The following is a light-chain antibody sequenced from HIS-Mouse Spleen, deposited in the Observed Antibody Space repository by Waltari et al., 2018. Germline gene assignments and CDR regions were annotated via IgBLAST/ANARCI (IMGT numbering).Light chain of an antibody. V-gene: IGLV1-47*01. J-gene: IGLJ3*02. CDR1: SSNTGSNY. CDR3: AAWDDSLSGPV. CDR2: RNN. Sequence: QSVLTQPPSASGTPGQRVTISCSGSSSNTGSNYAYWYQQLPGTAPNLLIYRNNQRPSGVPDRFSGSKSGTSASLAISGLRSEDEADYYCAAWDDSLSGPVFGGGTKLTVL.